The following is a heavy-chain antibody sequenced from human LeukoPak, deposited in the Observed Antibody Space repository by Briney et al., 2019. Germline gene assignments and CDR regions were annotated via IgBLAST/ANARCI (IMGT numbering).Heavy chain of an antibody. D-gene: IGHD6-19*01. V-gene: IGHV3-23*01. J-gene: IGHJ4*02. Sequence: PGGSLRLSCAASGFTFSNYAMSWVRQAPGKGLEWVSAISGSGDSTYYADSLKGRFTISRDISKSTLYLQMNSLRADDTAVYYCAKGTSDWYRFEFWGQGTLVTVSS. CDR1: GFTFSNYA. CDR2: ISGSGDST. CDR3: AKGTSDWYRFEF.